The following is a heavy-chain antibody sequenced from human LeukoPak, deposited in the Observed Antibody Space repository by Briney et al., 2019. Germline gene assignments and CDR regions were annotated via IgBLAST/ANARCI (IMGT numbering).Heavy chain of an antibody. Sequence: PSETLSLTCIVSGGSISNYYWTWIRQPAGKGLEWIGRIYASGSTNYNPSLKSRVTMSVDTSKNQFSLHLSSVTAADAAMYYCARTNYDISGYYDYFDCWGPGTLVTVSS. CDR1: GGSISNYY. CDR3: ARTNYDISGYYDYFDC. D-gene: IGHD3-22*01. CDR2: IYASGST. V-gene: IGHV4-4*07. J-gene: IGHJ4*02.